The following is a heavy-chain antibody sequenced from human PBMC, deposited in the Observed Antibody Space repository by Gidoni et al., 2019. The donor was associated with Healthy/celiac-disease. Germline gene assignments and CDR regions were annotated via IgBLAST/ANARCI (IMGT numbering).Heavy chain of an antibody. CDR1: GFSLSTSGMC. CDR3: ARLYSSSWTNAFDI. CDR2: MYWDDDK. Sequence: QVTLRESGPALVKPTQTLTLTCTFSGFSLSTSGMCVSWIRQPPGKALEWLARMYWDDDKYYSTSLKTRLTISKDTSKNQVVLTMTNMDPVDTATYYCARLYSSSWTNAFDIWGQGTMVTVSS. J-gene: IGHJ3*02. V-gene: IGHV2-70*15. D-gene: IGHD6-13*01.